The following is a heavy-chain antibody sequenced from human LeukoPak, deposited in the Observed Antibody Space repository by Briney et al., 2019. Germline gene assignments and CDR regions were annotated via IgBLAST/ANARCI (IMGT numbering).Heavy chain of an antibody. J-gene: IGHJ6*04. D-gene: IGHD2-2*01. V-gene: IGHV1-69*05. CDR3: ARGVVPAALWRDPPTLDV. CDR2: IIPIFGTA. CDR1: GGTFSSYA. Sequence: ASVKVSCKASGGTFSSYAISWVRQAPGQGLEWMGGIIPIFGTANYAQKFQGRVTITTDESTSTAYMELSSLRSEDMAVYYCARGVVPAALWRDPPTLDVWGKGTTVTVSS.